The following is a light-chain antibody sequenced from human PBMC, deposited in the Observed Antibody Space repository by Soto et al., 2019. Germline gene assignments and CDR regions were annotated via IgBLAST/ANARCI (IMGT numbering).Light chain of an antibody. Sequence: QSALTQPASVSGSPGQSITISCTGTSSDVGGYNYVSWYQQHPGKAPKLMIYEVSNRPLGVSNRFSGSKSGNTASLTISGLQAEDEADYYCCSYAGSYTWVFGGGTKLTVL. V-gene: IGLV2-14*01. CDR3: CSYAGSYTWV. CDR2: EVS. J-gene: IGLJ3*02. CDR1: SSDVGGYNY.